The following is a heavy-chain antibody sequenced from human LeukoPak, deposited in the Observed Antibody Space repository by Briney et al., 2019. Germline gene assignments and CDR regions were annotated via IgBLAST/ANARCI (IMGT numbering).Heavy chain of an antibody. Sequence: GGSLRLSCAASGFTVSSNYMSWVRQAPGKGLEWVSVIYSGGSTYYADSVKGRFTISRDNSKNTLYLQVNSLRAGDTAVYYCARDPTFEMATSGAFDIWGQGTMVTVSS. J-gene: IGHJ3*02. CDR2: IYSGGST. V-gene: IGHV3-53*01. D-gene: IGHD5-24*01. CDR1: GFTVSSNY. CDR3: ARDPTFEMATSGAFDI.